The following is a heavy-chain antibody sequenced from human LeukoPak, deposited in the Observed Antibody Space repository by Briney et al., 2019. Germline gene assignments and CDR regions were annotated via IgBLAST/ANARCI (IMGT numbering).Heavy chain of an antibody. CDR3: ARFNWNYHYFDY. CDR1: GFTFSSYS. CDR2: ISSSSYI. J-gene: IGHJ4*02. V-gene: IGHV3-21*01. Sequence: GGSLRLSCAASGFTFSSYSMNWVRQAPGKGLEWVSSISSSSYIYHADSVKGRFTISRDNAKNSLYLQMNSLRAEDTAVYYCARFNWNYHYFDYWGQGTLVTVSS. D-gene: IGHD1-7*01.